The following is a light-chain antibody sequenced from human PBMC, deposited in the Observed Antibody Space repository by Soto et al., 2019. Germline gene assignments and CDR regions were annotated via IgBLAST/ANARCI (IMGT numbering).Light chain of an antibody. CDR2: EVS. CDR3: SSYISSSTFVV. V-gene: IGLV2-14*01. J-gene: IGLJ2*01. Sequence: QSALTQPASVSGSPGQSITISCTGTSRDVGGYNYVSWHQQHPGKAPKVIITEVSNRPSGVSNRFSGSKSGNTASLTISGLQAEDEADYYCSSYISSSTFVVFGGGTKLHRP. CDR1: SRDVGGYNY.